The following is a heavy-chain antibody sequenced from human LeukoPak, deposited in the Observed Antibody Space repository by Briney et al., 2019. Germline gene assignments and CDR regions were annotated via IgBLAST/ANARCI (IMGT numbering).Heavy chain of an antibody. CDR3: AGEDNSSGYRPFDI. D-gene: IGHD3-22*01. Sequence: ASVKVSCKASGYTFTGYYIHWVRQAPGQGLEWMGRINPNNGGTNYAQKFQGRVTMNRDMSMSTAYMELSRLRSVDTAVYYCAGEDNSSGYRPFDIWGQGTMVTVPS. CDR2: INPNNGGT. J-gene: IGHJ3*02. CDR1: GYTFTGYY. V-gene: IGHV1-2*06.